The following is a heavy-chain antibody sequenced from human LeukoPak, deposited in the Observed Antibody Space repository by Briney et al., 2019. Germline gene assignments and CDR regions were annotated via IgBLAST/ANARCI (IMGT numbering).Heavy chain of an antibody. V-gene: IGHV3-74*01. D-gene: IGHD3-3*01. CDR2: INSDGSST. Sequence: GGSLRLSCAASGFTFSSYWMHWVRQAPGKGLVWVSRINSDGSSTSYADSVKGRFTISRDNAKNTLYLQMNSLRAEDTAVYYCARRKYDFWSGYFRPYYYYGMDVWGQGTTVTVSS. J-gene: IGHJ6*02. CDR3: ARRKYDFWSGYFRPYYYYGMDV. CDR1: GFTFSSYW.